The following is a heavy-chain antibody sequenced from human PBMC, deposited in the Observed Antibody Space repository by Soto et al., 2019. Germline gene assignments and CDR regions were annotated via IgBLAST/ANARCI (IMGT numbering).Heavy chain of an antibody. CDR1: GGSISSGGYY. Sequence: QVQLQESGPGLVKPSQTLSLTCTFSGGSISSGGYYWSWIRQHPGKGLEWIGYIYYSGSTYYNPSLKSPVTIAVDTSKNQFCLKLSSVTAADTAVYYCARDGKWLHYDSSGVAFICGQGTLVTVSS. D-gene: IGHD3-22*01. J-gene: IGHJ4*02. V-gene: IGHV4-31*01. CDR3: ARDGKWLHYDSSGVAFI. CDR2: IYYSGST.